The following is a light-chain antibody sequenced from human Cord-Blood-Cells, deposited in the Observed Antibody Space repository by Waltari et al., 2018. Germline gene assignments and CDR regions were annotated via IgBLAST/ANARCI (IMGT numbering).Light chain of an antibody. CDR3: CSYAGSYTWV. CDR2: DVS. V-gene: IGLV2-11*01. CDR1: SSPVGGSNY. J-gene: IGLJ3*02. Sequence: QSALTQPRPVSASPRQSVPISRTGTSSPVGGSNYVAWYQQHPGKAPKLMIYDVSNRPSGVPDRFSGSKSGNTASLTISGLQAEDEADYYCCSYAGSYTWVFGGGTKLTVL.